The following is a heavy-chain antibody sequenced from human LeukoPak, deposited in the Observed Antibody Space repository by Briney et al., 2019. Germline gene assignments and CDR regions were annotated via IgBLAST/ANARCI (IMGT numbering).Heavy chain of an antibody. CDR3: AKPHLEEPFDY. Sequence: SGGSLRLSCAASGFTFSTFAMSWVRQAPGKGLEWVSLISGGGDITYYADSVKGRFTISRDNSKNTLYLQMNSLRAEDTAVYYCAKPHLEEPFDYWGQGTLVTVSS. V-gene: IGHV3-23*01. J-gene: IGHJ4*02. CDR2: ISGGGDIT. CDR1: GFTFSTFA. D-gene: IGHD1-14*01.